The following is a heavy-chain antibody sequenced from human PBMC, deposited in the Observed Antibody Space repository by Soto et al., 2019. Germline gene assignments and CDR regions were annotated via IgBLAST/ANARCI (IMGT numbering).Heavy chain of an antibody. V-gene: IGHV3-23*01. CDR2: ISSGGTTT. CDR3: AREGGSIGGWFGRKFDS. J-gene: IGHJ4*02. CDR1: GFTFSTHA. D-gene: IGHD6-19*01. Sequence: GSLRLSCAASGFTFSTHAMSWVRQAPGKGLEWVSSISSGGTTTFYAASVEGRFTISRDKSKNTLYLQMNSLRADDTAVYYCAREGGSIGGWFGRKFDSWGQGTQVTVSS.